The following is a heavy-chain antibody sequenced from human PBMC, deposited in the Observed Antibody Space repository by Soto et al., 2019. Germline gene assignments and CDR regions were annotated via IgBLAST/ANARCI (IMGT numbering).Heavy chain of an antibody. CDR2: IYYSGST. V-gene: IGHV4-31*03. D-gene: IGHD5-18*01. CDR3: ARGTIQLWGGVGSFDY. J-gene: IGHJ4*02. CDR1: GGSISSGGYY. Sequence: QVQLQESGPGLVKPSQTLSLTCTVSGGSISSGGYYWSWIRQHPGKGLEWIGYIYYSGSTYYNPSLKSRVTISVDPSKTQFSLKLSSVTAADTAVYYCARGTIQLWGGVGSFDYWGQGTLVTVSS.